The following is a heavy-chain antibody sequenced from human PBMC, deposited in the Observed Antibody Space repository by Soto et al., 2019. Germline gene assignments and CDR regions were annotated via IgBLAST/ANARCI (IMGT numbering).Heavy chain of an antibody. CDR3: ARDVGILFGELSTSANDYYGLDV. J-gene: IGHJ6*02. Sequence: QVQLQESGPGLVKPSQTLSLTCTVSGGSISSGGYYWTWIRQHPEKGLEWIGYIYYSGSTHYNPSLKSRASSSADTSKNQFSLDLNFVTSADTAVYYCARDVGILFGELSTSANDYYGLDVWGQGTTVTVSS. CDR1: GGSISSGGYY. CDR2: IYYSGST. V-gene: IGHV4-31*03. D-gene: IGHD3-10*02.